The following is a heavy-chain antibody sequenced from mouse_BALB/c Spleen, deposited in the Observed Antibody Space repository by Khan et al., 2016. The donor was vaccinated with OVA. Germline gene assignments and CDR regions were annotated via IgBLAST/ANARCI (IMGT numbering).Heavy chain of an antibody. J-gene: IGHJ3*01. D-gene: IGHD2-14*01. CDR2: IIPSNDYT. CDR1: GYPFTTYT. V-gene: IGHV1-4*01. Sequence: QIQLVQSGAELARPGASVKMSCKASGYPFTTYTINWVKQRPGQGLEWIGYIIPSNDYTNYNQKFKDRATLTADKSSSTAYMQLSSLTSEDSAVYYCVREGAYYRSDGWFAYWGQGTLVTVSA. CDR3: VREGAYYRSDGWFAY.